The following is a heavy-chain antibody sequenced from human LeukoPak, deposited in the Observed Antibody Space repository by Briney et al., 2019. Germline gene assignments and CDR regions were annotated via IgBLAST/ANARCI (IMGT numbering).Heavy chain of an antibody. D-gene: IGHD4-17*01. CDR3: ASKSTDHGELRFDY. J-gene: IGHJ4*02. V-gene: IGHV4-59*01. CDR1: GDSTNTYF. Sequence: ASETLSLTCTISGDSTNTYFWSWIRQPPGKGLEWIGYIYYTGTTNYNPSLKSRVTISVDTSKNQFSLKVSSVTAADTGVYYCASKSTDHGELRFDYWGQGTLVIVSS. CDR2: IYYTGTT.